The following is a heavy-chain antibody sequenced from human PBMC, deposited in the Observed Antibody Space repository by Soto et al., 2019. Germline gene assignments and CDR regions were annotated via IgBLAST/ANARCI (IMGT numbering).Heavy chain of an antibody. V-gene: IGHV1-18*01. CDR1: GYTFTRYG. Sequence: QGHLVQSEAEVKKSGASVKVSCKASGYTFTRYGISWVRRAPGQGLEWMGWISGYNGDTNYAQKFQGRVRRTIDTSTTTADMELRSLTSADTAVYYCAKKGQPPYYYYAMDVWGQGTKVTVSS. CDR2: ISGYNGDT. D-gene: IGHD6-13*01. CDR3: AKKGQPPYYYYAMDV. J-gene: IGHJ6*02.